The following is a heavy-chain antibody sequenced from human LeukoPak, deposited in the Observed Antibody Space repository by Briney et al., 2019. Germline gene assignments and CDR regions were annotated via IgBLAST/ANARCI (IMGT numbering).Heavy chain of an antibody. Sequence: GGSLRLSCAASGFTFSNYEMNWVRQAPGKGLEWVSYISSGGSTIYYADSVKGRFTISRDNAKNSLHLQMNSLRAEDTAVYYCARSYCSGGSCYLGYWGQGTLVTVSS. J-gene: IGHJ4*02. CDR2: ISSGGSTI. V-gene: IGHV3-48*03. CDR3: ARSYCSGGSCYLGY. CDR1: GFTFSNYE. D-gene: IGHD2-15*01.